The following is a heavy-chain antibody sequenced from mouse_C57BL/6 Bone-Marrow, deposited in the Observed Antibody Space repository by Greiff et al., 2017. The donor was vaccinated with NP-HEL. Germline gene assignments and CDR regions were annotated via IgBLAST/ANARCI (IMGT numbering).Heavy chain of an antibody. V-gene: IGHV1-52*01. CDR3: AVYGNYVGYFDY. CDR2: IDPSDSET. D-gene: IGHD2-1*01. Sequence: QVQLQQPGAELVRPGSSVKLSCKASGYTFTSYWMHWVKQRPIQGLEWIGNIDPSDSETHYNQKFKDKATLTVDKSSSTAYMQLSSLTSEDSAVYYFAVYGNYVGYFDYWGQGTTLTVSS. CDR1: GYTFTSYW. J-gene: IGHJ2*01.